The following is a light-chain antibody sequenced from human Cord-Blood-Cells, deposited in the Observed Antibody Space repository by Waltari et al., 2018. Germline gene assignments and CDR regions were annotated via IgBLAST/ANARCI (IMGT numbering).Light chain of an antibody. J-gene: IGLJ3*02. CDR2: EGS. V-gene: IGLV2-23*01. CDR3: CSYAGSNTWV. CDR1: RSDVGRYNL. Sequence: QSALTQPAPVSGSPGQSITISCPGTRSDVGRYNLVSWYQQHPGKAPKLMIYEGSKRPSGVSNRFSGSKSGNTASLTISGLQAEDEADYYCCSYAGSNTWVFGGGTKLTVL.